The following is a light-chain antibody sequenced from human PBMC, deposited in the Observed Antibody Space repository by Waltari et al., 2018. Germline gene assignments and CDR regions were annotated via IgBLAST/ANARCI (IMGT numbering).Light chain of an antibody. CDR1: QSVSSN. CDR2: GAS. J-gene: IGKJ2*01. CDR3: QQYNNWPPYT. V-gene: IGKV3-15*01. Sequence: EIVMTQSPATLSVSPGERVTLSCRASQSVSSNLAWYQQKLGQAPRLLIHGASTRATGVPARFSGSGSGTEFTLTISSLQSEDFAVYYCQQYNNWPPYTFGQGTKLEIK.